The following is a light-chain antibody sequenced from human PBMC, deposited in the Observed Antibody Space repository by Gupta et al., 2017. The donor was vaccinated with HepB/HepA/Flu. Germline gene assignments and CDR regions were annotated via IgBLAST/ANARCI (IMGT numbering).Light chain of an antibody. CDR3: EQHRHWPPHIT. J-gene: IGKJ1*01. CDR2: ESS. V-gene: IGKV3-15*01. Sequence: TQLPDSLSVSLGGRVTVTCRATENLYGNLAWYQQKPGQPPRLLIYESSTRVAGVPARFSGSASGTEFTLTITNLQSEDFAVYYCEQHRHWPPHITFGQETRVEVK. CDR1: ENLYGN.